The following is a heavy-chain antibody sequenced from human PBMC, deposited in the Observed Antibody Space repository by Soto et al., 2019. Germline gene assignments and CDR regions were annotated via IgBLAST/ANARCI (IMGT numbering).Heavy chain of an antibody. Sequence: GASVKVSCKASGGTFSSYAISWVRQAPGQGLEWMGWISAYNGNTNYAQKLQGRVTMTTDTSTSTAYMELRSLRSDDTAVYYCARGYCTNGVCYHFDYWGQGTLVTVSS. J-gene: IGHJ4*02. CDR3: ARGYCTNGVCYHFDY. V-gene: IGHV1-18*01. CDR1: GGTFSSYA. D-gene: IGHD2-8*01. CDR2: ISAYNGNT.